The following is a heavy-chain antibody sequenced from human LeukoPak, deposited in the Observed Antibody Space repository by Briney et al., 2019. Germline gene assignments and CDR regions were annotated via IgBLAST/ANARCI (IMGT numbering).Heavy chain of an antibody. CDR1: GFTFSSYG. CDR2: ISYDGSNK. V-gene: IGHV3-30*03. CDR3: ATEQWLVGRRVDY. J-gene: IGHJ4*02. Sequence: GGSLRLSCAASGFTFSSYGMHWVRQAPGKGLEWVAVISYDGSNKYYADSVKGRFTISRDNSKNTLYLQMNSLRAEDTAVYYCATEQWLVGRRVDYWGQGTLVTVSS. D-gene: IGHD6-19*01.